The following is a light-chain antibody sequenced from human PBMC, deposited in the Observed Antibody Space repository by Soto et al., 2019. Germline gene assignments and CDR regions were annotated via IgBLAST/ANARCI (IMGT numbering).Light chain of an antibody. CDR1: QSITNY. Sequence: DRVTITCRAIQSITNYLNWYQHKPGQAPNLLIYAASTLQAGVPSRFSGSGSGTDFTLTISSLEPEDFAVYYCQQRRSWPPTITFGQGTRLEIK. CDR3: QQRRSWPPTIT. J-gene: IGKJ5*01. CDR2: AAS. V-gene: IGKV1-9*01.